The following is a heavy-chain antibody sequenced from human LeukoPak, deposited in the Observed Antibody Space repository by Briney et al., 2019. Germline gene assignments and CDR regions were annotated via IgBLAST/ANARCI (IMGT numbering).Heavy chain of an antibody. J-gene: IGHJ4*02. CDR2: IYPGDSDI. Sequence: GASLKISCQTSGYIFTNYWIGWVRQLPGKGLEWMAIIYPGDSDIRYSPSFQGRVTISADKSTSTAYLRWSSLKASDTAMYFCARHPNNNSYDTIGYRYWGQGTLVTVSS. D-gene: IGHD3-22*01. V-gene: IGHV5-51*01. CDR3: ARHPNNNSYDTIGYRY. CDR1: GYIFTNYW.